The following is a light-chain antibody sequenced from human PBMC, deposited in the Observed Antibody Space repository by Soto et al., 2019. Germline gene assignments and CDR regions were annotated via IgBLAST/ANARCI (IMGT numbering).Light chain of an antibody. CDR3: QQYGSSPWT. CDR2: GAS. V-gene: IGKV3-20*01. Sequence: EIVLTQSPGTLSLSPGKRATLSCRASQSVSSSYLAWYQQKSGQAPRLLIYGASSRDTCIPDRFSGSGSGTDFTLTISRLEPEDFAVYYCQQYGSSPWTFGQGTKLEIK. CDR1: QSVSSSY. J-gene: IGKJ1*01.